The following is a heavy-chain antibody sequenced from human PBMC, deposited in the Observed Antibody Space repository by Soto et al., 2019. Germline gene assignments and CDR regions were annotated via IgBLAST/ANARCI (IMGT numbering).Heavy chain of an antibody. V-gene: IGHV3-33*01. CDR3: AREIVPAYYYYGMDV. Sequence: QVQLVESGGGVVQPGRSLRLSCGASRFTLSSHGMHWVRQAPGKGLEWVAIIWYDGSSKYYADSVKGRFTISRDSSNNTLYLQMHSLRAEDTAVYYCAREIVPAYYYYGMDVWGQGTTVTVSS. CDR2: IWYDGSSK. CDR1: RFTLSSHG. J-gene: IGHJ6*02. D-gene: IGHD2-2*01.